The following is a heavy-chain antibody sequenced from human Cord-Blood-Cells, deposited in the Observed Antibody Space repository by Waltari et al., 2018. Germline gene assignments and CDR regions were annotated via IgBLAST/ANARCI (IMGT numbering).Heavy chain of an antibody. CDR2: IWYDGSNK. CDR1: GFTFSSYG. CDR3: VRDLPPPDY. Sequence: QVQLVESGGGVVQPGRSLRLSCAASGFTFSSYGLHWVRQAPGKGLEWVAVIWYDGSNKYYADSVKGRFTISRDNSKNTLYLQMNSLRAEDTAVYYCVRDLPPPDYWGQGTLVTVSS. V-gene: IGHV3-33*01. J-gene: IGHJ4*02.